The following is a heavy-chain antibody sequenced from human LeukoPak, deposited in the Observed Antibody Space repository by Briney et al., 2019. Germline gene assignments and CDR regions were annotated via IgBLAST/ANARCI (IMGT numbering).Heavy chain of an antibody. CDR1: GGSISSGDYY. D-gene: IGHD7-27*01. Sequence: SQTLSLTCTVSGGSISSGDYYWSWIRQPPGKGLEWIGRIYTSGSTNYNPSLKSRVTMSVDTSKNQFSLKLSSVTAADTAVYYCARDSWSTPTGDLGFGYWGQGTLVTVSS. CDR2: IYTSGST. J-gene: IGHJ4*02. V-gene: IGHV4-61*02. CDR3: ARDSWSTPTGDLGFGY.